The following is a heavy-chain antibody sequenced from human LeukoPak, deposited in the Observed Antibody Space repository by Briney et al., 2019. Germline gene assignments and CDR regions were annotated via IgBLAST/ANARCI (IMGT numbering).Heavy chain of an antibody. Sequence: PSETLSLTCTVSGGSISSGDYYWSWIRQPPGKGLEWIGYIYCSGSTYYNPSLKSRVTISVDTSKNQFSLKLSSVTAADTAVYYCARDGSGSIVTPSDAFDIWGQGTMVTVSS. D-gene: IGHD3-10*01. V-gene: IGHV4-30-4*01. CDR3: ARDGSGSIVTPSDAFDI. CDR2: IYCSGST. J-gene: IGHJ3*02. CDR1: GGSISSGDYY.